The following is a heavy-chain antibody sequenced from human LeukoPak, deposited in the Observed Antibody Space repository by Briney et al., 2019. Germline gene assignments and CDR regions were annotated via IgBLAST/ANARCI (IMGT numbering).Heavy chain of an antibody. CDR1: GGSISSYY. V-gene: IGHV4-59*01. CDR3: ARDPGIAVAGPHFDY. J-gene: IGHJ4*02. D-gene: IGHD6-19*01. CDR2: IYYSGST. Sequence: RTSETLSLTCTVSGGSISSYYWSWIRQPPGKGLEWIGYIYYSGSTNYNPSLKSRVTISVDTSKNRFSLKLSSVTAADTAVYYCARDPGIAVAGPHFDYWGQGTLVTVSS.